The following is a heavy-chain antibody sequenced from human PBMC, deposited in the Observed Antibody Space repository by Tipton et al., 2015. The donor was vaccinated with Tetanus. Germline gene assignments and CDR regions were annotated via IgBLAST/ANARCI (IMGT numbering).Heavy chain of an antibody. CDR2: INPSDGST. CDR1: GYTFTSYY. Sequence: QLVQSGAEVKKPGASVKDSCKASGYTFTSYYMHWVRQATGQGLEWMGIINPSDGSTSYAQMFQGRVTMTRDTSTSTVYMGLSSLRSEDTAVYYCAREQSWYFDLWGRGPLVTVSS. J-gene: IGHJ2*01. V-gene: IGHV1-46*01. CDR3: AREQSWYFDL.